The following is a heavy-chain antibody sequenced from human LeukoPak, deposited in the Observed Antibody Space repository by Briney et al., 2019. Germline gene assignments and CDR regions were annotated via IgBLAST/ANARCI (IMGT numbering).Heavy chain of an antibody. CDR3: AGFNSGSYQHYFDY. J-gene: IGHJ4*02. CDR2: IYYSGSA. CDR1: GYSISSSYY. D-gene: IGHD1-26*01. V-gene: IGHV4-38-2*02. Sequence: TSETLSLTCTVSGYSISSSYYWGWIRQPPGKGLEWIGSIYYSGSAYYNPSLKSRVTISVDTSKNQFSLKLSSVTAADTAVYYCAGFNSGSYQHYFDYWGQGTLVTVSS.